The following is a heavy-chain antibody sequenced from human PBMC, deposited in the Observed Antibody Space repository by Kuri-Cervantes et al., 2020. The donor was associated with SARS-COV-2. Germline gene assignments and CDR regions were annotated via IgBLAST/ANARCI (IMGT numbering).Heavy chain of an antibody. CDR3: ASLSNLEWLPP. D-gene: IGHD3-3*01. Sequence: GGSLRLSCAASGFTFSSYSMNWVRQAPGKGLVWVSRINSDGSSTSYADSVKGRFTISRDNAKNTLYLQMNSLRAEDTAVYYCASLSNLEWLPPWGQGTLVTVSS. V-gene: IGHV3-74*01. J-gene: IGHJ5*02. CDR2: INSDGSST. CDR1: GFTFSSYS.